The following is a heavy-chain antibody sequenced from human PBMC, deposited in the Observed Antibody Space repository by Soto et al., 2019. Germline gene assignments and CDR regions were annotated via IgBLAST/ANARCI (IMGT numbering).Heavy chain of an antibody. J-gene: IGHJ1*01. CDR2: ISGSGDST. CDR3: AKGVPGIAVAGTGYFQH. Sequence: GGSLRLSCAASGFTFNDYYMDWARQAPGKGLEWVSGISGSGDSTYYADSVKGRFTISRDNSKNTLYLQMNSLRAEDTAVYYCAKGVPGIAVAGTGYFQHWGQGTLVTVSS. CDR1: GFTFNDYY. D-gene: IGHD6-19*01. V-gene: IGHV3-23*01.